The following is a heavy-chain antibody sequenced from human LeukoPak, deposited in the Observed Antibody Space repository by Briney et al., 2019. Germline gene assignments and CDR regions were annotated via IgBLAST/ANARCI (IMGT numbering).Heavy chain of an antibody. CDR2: INQNSGGT. Sequence: ASVKVSCKASGYTFTNYYMYWVRQTPGQGLEWMGWINQNSGGTYYAQKFQGRVTMTRDTSISTAYMELRSLRSDDTAVYYCARGEGIAAAGTDYYYYGMDVWGQGTTVTVSS. J-gene: IGHJ6*02. CDR3: ARGEGIAAAGTDYYYYGMDV. D-gene: IGHD6-13*01. CDR1: GYTFTNYY. V-gene: IGHV1-2*02.